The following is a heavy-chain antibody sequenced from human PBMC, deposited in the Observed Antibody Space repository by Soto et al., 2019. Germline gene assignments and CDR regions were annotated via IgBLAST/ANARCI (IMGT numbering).Heavy chain of an antibody. CDR2: ISSNGGST. Sequence: GGSLRLSCSASGFTFSSYAMHWVRQAPGKGLEYVSAISSNGGSTYYADSVKGRFTISRDNSKNTLYLQMSSLRAEDTAVYYCVKDLEQQLVGEPYYFDYWGQGTLVTVSS. J-gene: IGHJ4*02. D-gene: IGHD6-13*01. V-gene: IGHV3-64D*08. CDR1: GFTFSSYA. CDR3: VKDLEQQLVGEPYYFDY.